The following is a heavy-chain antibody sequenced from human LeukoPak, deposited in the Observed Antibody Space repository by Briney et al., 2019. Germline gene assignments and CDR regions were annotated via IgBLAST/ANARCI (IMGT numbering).Heavy chain of an antibody. D-gene: IGHD3-22*01. CDR2: IKQDGSEK. CDR1: GLTFVGFW. CDR3: ARGVDYYDSIFDY. V-gene: IGHV3-7*01. J-gene: IGHJ4*02. Sequence: GGPLGLSLAASGLTFVGFWMTWFGRAPGRGWSGWANIKQDGSEKYYVDSVKGRFTISRDNAKNSLYLQMNSLRAEDTAVYYCARGVDYYDSIFDYWGQGTLVTVSS.